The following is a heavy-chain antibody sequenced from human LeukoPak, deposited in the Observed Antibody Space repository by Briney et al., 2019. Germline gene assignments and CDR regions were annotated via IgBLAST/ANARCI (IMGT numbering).Heavy chain of an antibody. CDR1: GGTFSSYA. Sequence: SVKVSCKASGGTFSSYAISWVRQAPGQGLEWMGGIIPIFGTANYAQKFQGRDTITTDESTSTAYMELSSLRSEDTAVYYCASNLDYDFWSGYFGYWGQGTLVTVSS. D-gene: IGHD3-3*01. J-gene: IGHJ4*02. CDR3: ASNLDYDFWSGYFGY. V-gene: IGHV1-69*05. CDR2: IIPIFGTA.